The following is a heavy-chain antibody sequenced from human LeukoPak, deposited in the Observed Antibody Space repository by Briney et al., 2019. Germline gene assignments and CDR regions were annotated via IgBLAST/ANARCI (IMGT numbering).Heavy chain of an antibody. J-gene: IGHJ4*02. D-gene: IGHD2/OR15-2a*01. CDR3: ARHSQQVNIFDY. CDR2: ITPNSGYT. CDR1: GYTFTDYC. Sequence: VPSGKVSCKASGYTFTDYCIHWVRQAPGQGLEWMGGITPNSGYTNYAQKFRGRVTVTRDTSISTAYVELSRLTSDDTAVYYCARHSQQVNIFDYWGQGTLVTVSS. V-gene: IGHV1-2*02.